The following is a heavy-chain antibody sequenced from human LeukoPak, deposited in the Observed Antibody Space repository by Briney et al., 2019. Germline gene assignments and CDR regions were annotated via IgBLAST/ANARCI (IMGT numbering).Heavy chain of an antibody. D-gene: IGHD4-17*01. CDR3: ARRTTVTTQSGYYYYMDV. CDR2: IGTAGDT. CDR1: GFTFSSYD. Sequence: GGSLRLSCAASGFTFSSYDMHWVRQATGKGLEWVSAIGTAGDTYYPGSVKGRFTISRDNAKNSLYLQMNSLRAEDTAVYYCARRTTVTTQSGYYYYMDVWGKGTTVTISS. J-gene: IGHJ6*03. V-gene: IGHV3-13*01.